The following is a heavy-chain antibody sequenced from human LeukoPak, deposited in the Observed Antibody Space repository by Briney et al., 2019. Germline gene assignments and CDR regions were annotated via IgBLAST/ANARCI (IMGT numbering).Heavy chain of an antibody. D-gene: IGHD3-10*01. CDR3: AKYYYGSGSPGY. Sequence: PGGSLRLSCAASGFTFSSYSMNWVRQAPGKGLEWVSYISSSSSTIYYADSVEGRFTISRDNAKNSLYLQMNSLRAEDTAVYYCAKYYYGSGSPGYWGQGTLVTVSS. CDR2: ISSSSSTI. CDR1: GFTFSSYS. V-gene: IGHV3-48*01. J-gene: IGHJ4*02.